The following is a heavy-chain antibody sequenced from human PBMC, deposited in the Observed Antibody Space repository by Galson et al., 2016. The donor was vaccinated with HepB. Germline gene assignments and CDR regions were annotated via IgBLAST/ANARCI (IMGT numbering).Heavy chain of an antibody. CDR3: VGDVSYKIDY. CDR1: EFTFSDAW. D-gene: IGHD1-26*01. CDR2: ISYDGTDK. Sequence: SLRLSCAASEFTFSDAWMSWVRQAPGKGLEWVAVISYDGTDKHYADSVKGRFTISRDNTKNTLFLQMKSLGAEDTAVYYCVGDVSYKIDYWGLGTLVTVSS. V-gene: IGHV3-30*03. J-gene: IGHJ4*02.